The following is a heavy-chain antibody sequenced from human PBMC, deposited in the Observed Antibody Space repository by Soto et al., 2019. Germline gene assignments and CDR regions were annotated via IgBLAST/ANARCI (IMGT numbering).Heavy chain of an antibody. CDR2: IKSESDGGTT. CDR1: GFSLSNVW. J-gene: IGHJ4*01. V-gene: IGHV3-15*07. Sequence: EVQLVESGGGLVKPGESLRLSCAASGFSLSNVWMNWVRQAPGKGLEWVGRIKSESDGGTTEYGAPVRGRFTISRDDSSNTMYLQMNSLRTDDTAVYYCTTFTVVTAKDNWGQGALVTVAS. CDR3: TTFTVVTAKDN. D-gene: IGHD2-21*02.